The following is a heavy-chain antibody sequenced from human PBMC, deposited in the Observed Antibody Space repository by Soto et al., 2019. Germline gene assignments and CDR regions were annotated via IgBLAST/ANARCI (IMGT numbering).Heavy chain of an antibody. J-gene: IGHJ6*02. CDR3: ATPPYDVLTGYSKPYGMDV. D-gene: IGHD3-9*01. Sequence: CLRLSCAASGFSFRDFGMLWVRQAPGKGLEWVAFISYDGSTKYYTGSVKGRFTISRDNSESTLFLQMSSLRAEDTAVYYCATPPYDVLTGYSKPYGMDVWGQGTTVTVSS. CDR2: ISYDGSTK. CDR1: GFSFRDFG. V-gene: IGHV3-30*03.